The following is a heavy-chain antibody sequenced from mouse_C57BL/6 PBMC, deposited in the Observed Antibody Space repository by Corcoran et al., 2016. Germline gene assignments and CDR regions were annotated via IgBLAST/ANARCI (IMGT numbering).Heavy chain of an antibody. V-gene: IGHV1-81*01. CDR3: ARKMIYDGYYLYAMDY. D-gene: IGHD2-3*01. Sequence: QVQLQQSGAELSRPGASVKLSCKASGYTFTSYGISWVKQRTGQGLEWIGELYPTSGNTYYNEKFKGKATLTADKSSSTAYMELRSLTSEDSAVYFWARKMIYDGYYLYAMDYWGQGTSVTVSA. CDR2: LYPTSGNT. J-gene: IGHJ4*01. CDR1: GYTFTSYG.